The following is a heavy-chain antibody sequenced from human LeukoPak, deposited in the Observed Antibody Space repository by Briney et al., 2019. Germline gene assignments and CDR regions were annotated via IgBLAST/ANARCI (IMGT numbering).Heavy chain of an antibody. D-gene: IGHD6-13*01. CDR3: ARGYSSSWYNWFDP. Sequence: SGTLSLTCAVYGGSFSGYYWSWIRQPPGKGLEWIGEINHSGSTNYNPSLKSRVTISVDTSKNQFSLKLSSVTVADTAVYYCARGYSSSWYNWFDPWGQGTLVTVSS. J-gene: IGHJ5*02. V-gene: IGHV4-34*01. CDR2: INHSGST. CDR1: GGSFSGYY.